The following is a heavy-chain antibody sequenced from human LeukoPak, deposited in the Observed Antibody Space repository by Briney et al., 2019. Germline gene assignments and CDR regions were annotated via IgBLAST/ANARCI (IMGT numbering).Heavy chain of an antibody. Sequence: PGGSLRLSCAASGFTVSSNYMSWVRQAPGKGLEWVSVIYSGGSTYYADSVKGRFTISRDNSKNTLYLQMNNLRAEDTAVYYCARFTDTKGFDYWGQGTLVTVSS. J-gene: IGHJ4*02. CDR3: ARFTDTKGFDY. CDR2: IYSGGST. V-gene: IGHV3-53*01. CDR1: GFTVSSNY. D-gene: IGHD5-18*01.